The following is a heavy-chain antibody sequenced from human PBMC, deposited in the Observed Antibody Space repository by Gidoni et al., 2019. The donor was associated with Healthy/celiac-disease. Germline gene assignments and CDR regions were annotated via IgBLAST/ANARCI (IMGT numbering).Heavy chain of an antibody. D-gene: IGHD5-18*01. Sequence: EVQLVESGGGLIQPGGSLRLSCAASGFNVCSNYMSWVRQAPGKGLEWVSVIYSGGSTYYADSVKGRFTISRDNSKNTLYLQMNSLRAEDTAVYYCARDGGTAMVNDNYYYGMDVWGQGTTVTVSS. V-gene: IGHV3-53*01. CDR1: GFNVCSNY. J-gene: IGHJ6*02. CDR2: IYSGGST. CDR3: ARDGGTAMVNDNYYYGMDV.